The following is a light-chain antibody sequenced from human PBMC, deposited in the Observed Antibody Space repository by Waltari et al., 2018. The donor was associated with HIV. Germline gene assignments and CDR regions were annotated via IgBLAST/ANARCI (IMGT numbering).Light chain of an antibody. CDR2: EVN. CDR3: SSFGRGNTVL. Sequence: QSALTQPASVSGSPGQSITISCTGTSSDVGAYTYVSVYQLYPGKAPKVMMFEVNNRPSGVSDRFSGSKSGNTASLTISGLQVEDEAVYFCSSFGRGNTVLFGGGTKVTVL. CDR1: SSDVGAYTY. V-gene: IGLV2-14*01. J-gene: IGLJ2*01.